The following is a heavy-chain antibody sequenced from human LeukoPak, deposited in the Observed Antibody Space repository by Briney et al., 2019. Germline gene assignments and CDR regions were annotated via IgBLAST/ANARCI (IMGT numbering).Heavy chain of an antibody. D-gene: IGHD4-23*01. V-gene: IGHV3-53*01. J-gene: IGHJ4*02. CDR2: IYSGGNT. CDR1: GFTVSSNY. CDR3: ARRGDGGRSFDY. Sequence: PGGSLRLSCAASGFTVSSNYLSWVRQAPGKGLECVSVIYSGGNTYYADSVKGRFTISRDNSKNTPFLQMNSLRAEDTAVYYCARRGDGGRSFDYWGQGTLVTVSS.